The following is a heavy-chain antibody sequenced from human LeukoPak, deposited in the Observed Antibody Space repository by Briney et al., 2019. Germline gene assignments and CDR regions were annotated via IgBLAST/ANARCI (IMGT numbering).Heavy chain of an antibody. V-gene: IGHV4-31*03. J-gene: IGHJ4*02. CDR3: ARGLAGLTAAGDY. Sequence: SETLSLTCTVSGGSISSGGYYWSWIRQHPGKGLEWIGYIYYSGSTYYNPSLKSRVTISVDTSKNQFSLKLSSVTAADTAVYYCARGLAGLTAAGDYWGQGTLVTVSS. CDR1: GGSISSGGYY. CDR2: IYYSGST. D-gene: IGHD6-13*01.